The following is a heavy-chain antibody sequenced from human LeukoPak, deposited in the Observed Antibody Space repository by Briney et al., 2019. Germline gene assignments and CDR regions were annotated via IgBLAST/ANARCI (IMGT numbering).Heavy chain of an antibody. V-gene: IGHV5-51*01. J-gene: IGHJ4*01. Sequence: GESLKISCQDSGYSFTSYWIGWVRQMPGKGLEWMGIIYPGDSDTRYSPSFQGQATMSAYKSISTAYLQWSSLKASDTATYYCARRSSSGWNFDYWGQGTLVTVSS. CDR1: GYSFTSYW. CDR2: IYPGDSDT. D-gene: IGHD6-19*01. CDR3: ARRSSSGWNFDY.